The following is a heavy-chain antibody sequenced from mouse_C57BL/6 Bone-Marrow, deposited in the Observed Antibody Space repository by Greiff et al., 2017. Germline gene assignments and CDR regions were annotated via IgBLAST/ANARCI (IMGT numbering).Heavy chain of an antibody. Sequence: QVQLQQPGAELVKPGASVTLSCKASGYTFTSYWMHWVKQRPGQGLEWIGMIHPNSGSTNYNEKFKSKATLTVDKSSSTAYMQLSSLTSEDSAVYYCARAGTNCSMDYWGQGTSVTVSS. V-gene: IGHV1-64*01. J-gene: IGHJ4*01. CDR1: GYTFTSYW. CDR2: IHPNSGST. D-gene: IGHD3-3*01. CDR3: ARAGTNCSMDY.